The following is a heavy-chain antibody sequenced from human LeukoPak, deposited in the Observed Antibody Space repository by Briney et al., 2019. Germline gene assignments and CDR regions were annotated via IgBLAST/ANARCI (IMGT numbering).Heavy chain of an antibody. V-gene: IGHV3-23*01. Sequence: GGSLRLSCAASGFTFSSYAMSWVRQAPGKGLEWVSAISGSGGSTYYADSVKGRFTISRDNSKNTLYLQMNSLRAEDTAVYYCAKDGEQWLVGLDHDAFDIWGQGTMVTVSS. CDR2: ISGSGGST. J-gene: IGHJ3*02. D-gene: IGHD6-19*01. CDR1: GFTFSSYA. CDR3: AKDGEQWLVGLDHDAFDI.